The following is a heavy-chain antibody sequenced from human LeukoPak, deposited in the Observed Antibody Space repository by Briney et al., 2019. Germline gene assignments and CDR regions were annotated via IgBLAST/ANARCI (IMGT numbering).Heavy chain of an antibody. J-gene: IGHJ4*02. D-gene: IGHD1-26*01. Sequence: PGGSLRLSCAASGFTFSSYAMHWVRQAPGKGLEWVAVISYDGSNKYYADSVKGRFTISRDNSKNTLYLQMNSLRAEDTAVYYCARDSGSNDYWGQGTLVTVSS. CDR1: GFTFSSYA. CDR2: ISYDGSNK. V-gene: IGHV3-30-3*01. CDR3: ARDSGSNDY.